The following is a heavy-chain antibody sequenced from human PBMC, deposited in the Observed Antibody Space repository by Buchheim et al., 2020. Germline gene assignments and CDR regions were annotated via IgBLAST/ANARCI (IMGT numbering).Heavy chain of an antibody. Sequence: QVHLVQSGAELKKPGSSVKVSCKASGGTFSYYAINWVRQAPGQGLEWMGGIIPLYGTANYAQKFQGRVTITADESTSTAYLELSSLRSEDTAVYYCARTRSITEGPIWSGYYTGWFDPWGQGTL. CDR3: ARTRSITEGPIWSGYYTGWFDP. D-gene: IGHD3-3*01. CDR2: IIPLYGTA. CDR1: GGTFSYYA. V-gene: IGHV1-69*01. J-gene: IGHJ5*02.